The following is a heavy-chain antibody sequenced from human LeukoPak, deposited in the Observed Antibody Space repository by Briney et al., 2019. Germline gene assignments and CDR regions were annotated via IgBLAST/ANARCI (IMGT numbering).Heavy chain of an antibody. V-gene: IGHV4-39*07. Sequence: SETLSLTCTVSGGSISSGFYYWGWIRQPPEKGLEWIGTIYYSGSTYYTPSLKSRVTISVDTSKNQFSLKLSSVTAADTAVYYCARVSSSWYQDWYFDLWGRGTLVTVSS. CDR2: IYYSGST. CDR1: GGSISSGFYY. J-gene: IGHJ2*01. D-gene: IGHD6-13*01. CDR3: ARVSSSWYQDWYFDL.